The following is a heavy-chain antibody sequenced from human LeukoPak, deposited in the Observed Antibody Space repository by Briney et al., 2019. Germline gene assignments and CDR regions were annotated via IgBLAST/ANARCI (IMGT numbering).Heavy chain of an antibody. CDR1: GGSISSSSYY. V-gene: IGHV4-39*01. Sequence: SETLSLTCTVSGGSISSSSYYWGWIRQPPGKGLEWIGSIYYSGSTYYNPSLKSRVTISVDTSKNQFSLKLSSVTAADTAVYYCARQATFGVVIIRGWFDPWGQGTLVTVSS. CDR3: ARQATFGVVIIRGWFDP. D-gene: IGHD3-3*01. J-gene: IGHJ5*02. CDR2: IYYSGST.